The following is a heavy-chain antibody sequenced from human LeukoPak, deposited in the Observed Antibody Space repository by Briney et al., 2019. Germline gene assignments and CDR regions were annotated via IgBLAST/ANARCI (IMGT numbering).Heavy chain of an antibody. CDR3: AGDFVDTAMVGGAFDV. Sequence: GGSLRLSCAASGFTFGRYEMNWVRQAPGKGLEWMAIMTYDGNAIHYADSVKGRFTISRDNAKNSLYLQMNSLRAEDTAVYYCAGDFVDTAMVGGAFDVWGQGTMVTVSS. J-gene: IGHJ3*01. D-gene: IGHD5-18*01. V-gene: IGHV3-48*03. CDR2: MTYDGNAI. CDR1: GFTFGRYE.